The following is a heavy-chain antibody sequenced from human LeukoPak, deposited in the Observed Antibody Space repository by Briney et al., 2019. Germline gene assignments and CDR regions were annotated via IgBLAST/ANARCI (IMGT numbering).Heavy chain of an antibody. CDR2: INHSGST. Sequence: SETLSLTCAVYGVSFSGYYWSWIRQPPGKGLEWIGEINHSGSTNYNPSLKSRVTISVDTSKNQFSLKLSSVTAADTAVYYCASLPRITIFGVVRGVDYWGQGTLVTVSS. CDR3: ASLPRITIFGVVRGVDY. D-gene: IGHD3-3*01. V-gene: IGHV4-34*01. CDR1: GVSFSGYY. J-gene: IGHJ4*02.